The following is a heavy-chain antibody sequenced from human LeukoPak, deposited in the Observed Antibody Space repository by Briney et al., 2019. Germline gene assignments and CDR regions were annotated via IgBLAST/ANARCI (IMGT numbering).Heavy chain of an antibody. Sequence: GGSLRLSCAASGFTFSSYEMNWVRQAPGKGLEWVSYISSSGSTIYYADSVKGRFTISRDNAKNSLYLQMNSLRAEDTAVYYCARTVRDSYDRGPRAPIWDCYYYYMDVWGKGTTVTVSS. J-gene: IGHJ6*03. D-gene: IGHD3-22*01. V-gene: IGHV3-48*03. CDR1: GFTFSSYE. CDR3: ARTVRDSYDRGPRAPIWDCYYYYMDV. CDR2: ISSSGSTI.